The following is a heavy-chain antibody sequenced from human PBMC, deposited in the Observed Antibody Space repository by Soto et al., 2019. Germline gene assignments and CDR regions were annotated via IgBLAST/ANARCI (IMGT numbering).Heavy chain of an antibody. CDR3: TTEMRHSNGWYGAFDI. V-gene: IGHV3-15*01. CDR1: GLTFSNAW. Sequence: PGGSLRLSCEASGLTFSNAWMDWVRQAPGKGLEWIGRIKSKTDGGAADYAAAVKGRFTISRDDSRDSLYLQMNGLKSDDTAVYYRTTEMRHSNGWYGAFDIWGQGTMVTVSS. J-gene: IGHJ3*02. CDR2: IKSKTDGGAA. D-gene: IGHD6-19*01.